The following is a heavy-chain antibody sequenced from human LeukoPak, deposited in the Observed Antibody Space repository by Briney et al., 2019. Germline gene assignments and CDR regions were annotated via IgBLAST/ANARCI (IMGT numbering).Heavy chain of an antibody. CDR1: GGSINSYY. Sequence: SETLSLTCTVSGGSINSYYWSWIRQAPGKGLEWIGYISYSGSTNYNPSLMTRVTMSVDTSENQFSLNLTSVTAADTAVYYCAREAAARFYMDVWGKGTTVSVSS. J-gene: IGHJ6*03. CDR2: ISYSGST. V-gene: IGHV4-59*01. D-gene: IGHD6-6*01. CDR3: AREAAARFYMDV.